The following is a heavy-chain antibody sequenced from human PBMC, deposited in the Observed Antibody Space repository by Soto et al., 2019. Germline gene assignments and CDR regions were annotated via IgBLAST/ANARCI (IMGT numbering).Heavy chain of an antibody. CDR1: GGTFSSYA. J-gene: IGHJ3*02. CDR3: ARATNGDYADAFDI. Sequence: GASVKVSCKASGGTFSSYAISWVRQAPGQGLEWMGGIIPIFGTANYAQKFQGRVTITADESTSTAYMELSSLRSEDTAVYYCARATNGDYADAFDIWGQGTMVTVSS. CDR2: IIPIFGTA. V-gene: IGHV1-69*13. D-gene: IGHD4-17*01.